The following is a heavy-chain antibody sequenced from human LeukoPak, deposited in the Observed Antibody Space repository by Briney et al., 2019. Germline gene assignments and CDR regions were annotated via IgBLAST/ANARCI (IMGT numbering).Heavy chain of an antibody. CDR2: IYSGGST. Sequence: PGGSLRLSCAASGFTVSTNYMSWVRQAPGKGLEWVSVIYSGGSTYYADSVKGRFTISRHNSENTLYLQMNSLRAEDTAVYYCAKGISSQQTYCSGSSCYEVDYYYYGMDVWGQGTTVTVSS. CDR1: GFTVSTNY. D-gene: IGHD2-2*01. V-gene: IGHV3-53*01. J-gene: IGHJ6*02. CDR3: AKGISSQQTYCSGSSCYEVDYYYYGMDV.